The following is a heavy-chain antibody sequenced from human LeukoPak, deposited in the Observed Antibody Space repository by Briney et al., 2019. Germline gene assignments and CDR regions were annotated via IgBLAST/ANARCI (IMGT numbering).Heavy chain of an antibody. CDR3: ARLITFGGVIVFDY. Sequence: SETLSLTCTVSGGSISSSSYYWSWIRQPPGKGLEWIGEINHSGSTNYNPSLKSRVTISVDTSKNQFSLKLSSVTAADTAVYYCARLITFGGVIVFDYWGQGTLVTVSS. J-gene: IGHJ4*02. CDR2: INHSGST. CDR1: GGSISSSSYY. V-gene: IGHV4-39*07. D-gene: IGHD3-16*02.